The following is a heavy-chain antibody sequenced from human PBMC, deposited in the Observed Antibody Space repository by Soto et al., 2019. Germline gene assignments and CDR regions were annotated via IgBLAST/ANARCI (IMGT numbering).Heavy chain of an antibody. V-gene: IGHV3-9*01. D-gene: IGHD6-19*01. CDR1: GFTFDDYA. J-gene: IGHJ4*02. CDR2: ISWNSGSI. CDR3: AKTYSSGWYYFDY. Sequence: EVQLVESGGGLVQPGRSLRLSCEASGFTFDDYAMHWVRQDPGKGLEWVSGISWNSGSIGYADSVKGRFTISRDNAKNSLYLQMNSLRAEDTALYYCAKTYSSGWYYFDYWGQGTLVTVSS.